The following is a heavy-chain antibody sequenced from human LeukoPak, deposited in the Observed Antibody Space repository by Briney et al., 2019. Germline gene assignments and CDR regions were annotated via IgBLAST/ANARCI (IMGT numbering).Heavy chain of an antibody. CDR2: ISSSGSTI. CDR3: ASVLWFGDPPHY. J-gene: IGHJ4*02. CDR1: GFTFSDYY. D-gene: IGHD3-10*01. Sequence: GGSLRLSCAASGFTFSDYYMSWIRQAPGKRLEWVSYISSSGSTIYYADSVKGRFTISRDHAKNSLSLQMNSRRAEDTAVYYCASVLWFGDPPHYWGQRNLVTVSS. V-gene: IGHV3-11*01.